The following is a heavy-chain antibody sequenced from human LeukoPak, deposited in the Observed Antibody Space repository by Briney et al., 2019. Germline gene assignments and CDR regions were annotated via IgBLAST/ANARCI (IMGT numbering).Heavy chain of an antibody. CDR3: ASEIIFGGFDY. D-gene: IGHD3-3*01. CDR2: INGRGGST. CDR1: GFTFSNYA. V-gene: IGHV3-23*01. Sequence: GGSLRLSCAASGFTFSNYAMSWVRQAPGKGLEWVSSINGRGGSTYYADSVKGRFTISRDNSKNTLYLQMNSLRAEDTAVYYCASEIIFGGFDYWGQGTLVTVSS. J-gene: IGHJ4*02.